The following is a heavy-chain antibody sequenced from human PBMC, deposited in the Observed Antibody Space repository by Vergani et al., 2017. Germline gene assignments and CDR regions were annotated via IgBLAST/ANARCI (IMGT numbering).Heavy chain of an antibody. V-gene: IGHV5-51*01. CDR1: ESSFISNE. D-gene: IGHD2-21*01. Sequence: EVMLVQSGAEVKKPGESLKISCKYSESSFISNEIAWVRQMSGKGLQWMGNINPIDSKIAYSPSFQVQAILSLEKSITTAYLQWRSLKASDTAIYYCTRHVPCGDGTCLHFYHWGQGTQFTVSS. CDR2: INPIDSKI. CDR3: TRHVPCGDGTCLHFYH. J-gene: IGHJ4*02.